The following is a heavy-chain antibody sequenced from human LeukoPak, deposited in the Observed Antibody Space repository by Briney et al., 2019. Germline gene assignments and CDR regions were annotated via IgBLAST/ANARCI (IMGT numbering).Heavy chain of an antibody. CDR2: TRGGGGGT. J-gene: IGHJ4*02. Sequence: PGGSLRLSCAASGFTFSSYAMSWVRQAPGKGLEWVSATRGGGGGTHYADSVKGRFTISRDSSRNTLYLQMNSLRADDTAVYYCAKVPVWQQLVDYWGQGTLVTVSS. CDR3: AKVPVWQQLVDY. V-gene: IGHV3-23*01. D-gene: IGHD6-13*01. CDR1: GFTFSSYA.